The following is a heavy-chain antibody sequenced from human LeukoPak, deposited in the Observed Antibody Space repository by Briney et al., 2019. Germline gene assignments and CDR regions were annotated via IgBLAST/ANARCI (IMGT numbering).Heavy chain of an antibody. J-gene: IGHJ4*02. D-gene: IGHD3-10*01. Sequence: PGRSLRLSCAASGFTFDDYAMHWVRQAPGKGLEWVSGISWNSGSIGYADSVKGRFTISRDNAKNSLYLQMNSLRAEDTALYYCAKEGLWFGELIHPTRFDYWGQGTLVTVSS. CDR3: AKEGLWFGELIHPTRFDY. CDR2: ISWNSGSI. CDR1: GFTFDDYA. V-gene: IGHV3-9*01.